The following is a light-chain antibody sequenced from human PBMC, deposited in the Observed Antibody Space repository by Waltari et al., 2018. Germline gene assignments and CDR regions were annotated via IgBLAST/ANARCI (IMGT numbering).Light chain of an antibody. V-gene: IGKV3-11*01. CDR1: QSVGNY. CDR3: QQRSGWSPRLT. J-gene: IGKJ4*01. CDR2: GDS. Sequence: EIVLTQSPATLSLSPGERATLSCRASQSVGNYLAWYQQKPGQPPRLLIYGDSNRATGIPARFSGSGSGTDFILTISSLEPEDFAVYYCQQRSGWSPRLTFGGGTKVEIK.